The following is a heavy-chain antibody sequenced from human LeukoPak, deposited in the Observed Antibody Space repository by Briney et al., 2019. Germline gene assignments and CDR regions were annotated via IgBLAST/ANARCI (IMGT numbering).Heavy chain of an antibody. CDR1: GYTFTSYA. CDR2: INTNTGNP. V-gene: IGHV7-4-1*02. Sequence: ASVKVSCKASGYTFTSYAMNWVRQAPGQGLEWMGWINTNTGNPTYAQGFTGRFVFSLDTSVSTAYLQISSLMAEDTAVYYCARDRDPHPIAVAGTGEFDYWGQGTLVTVSS. J-gene: IGHJ4*02. D-gene: IGHD6-19*01. CDR3: ARDRDPHPIAVAGTGEFDY.